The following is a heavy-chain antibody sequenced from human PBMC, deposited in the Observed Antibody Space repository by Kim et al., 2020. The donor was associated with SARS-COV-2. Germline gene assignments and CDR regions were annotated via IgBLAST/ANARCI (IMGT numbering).Heavy chain of an antibody. V-gene: IGHV4-31*02. CDR3: ARVISSGYYKWFDP. Sequence: PSRKRRVTLSVDTPKNQFSLKLSAVTAADTAVYYCARVISSGYYKWFDPWGQGTLVTVSS. D-gene: IGHD3-22*01. J-gene: IGHJ5*02.